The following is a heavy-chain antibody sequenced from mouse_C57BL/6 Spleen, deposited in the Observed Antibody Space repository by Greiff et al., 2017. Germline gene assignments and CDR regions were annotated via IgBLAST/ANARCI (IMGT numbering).Heavy chain of an antibody. Sequence: QVQLQQPGTELVKPGASVKLTCKASGYTFTSYWMHWVKQRPGQGLEWIGNINPSNGGTNYNEKFKSKATLTVDKSSSTAYMQLSSLTSEDSAVYYCARDNYYYGSSPHFDYWGQGTTLTVSS. D-gene: IGHD1-1*01. CDR1: GYTFTSYW. CDR3: ARDNYYYGSSPHFDY. V-gene: IGHV1-53*01. CDR2: INPSNGGT. J-gene: IGHJ2*01.